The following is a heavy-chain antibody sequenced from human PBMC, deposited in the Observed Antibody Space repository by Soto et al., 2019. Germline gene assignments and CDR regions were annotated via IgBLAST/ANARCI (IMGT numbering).Heavy chain of an antibody. CDR1: GGIFSIYA. CDR2: INPIVGTA. Sequence: QVQLVQSGAEVKKPGSSVKVSCKASGGIFSIYAISWVRQAPGQGLEWMGGINPIVGTANYAQKFQGRVTITADKSTSTAYMELSSLRSEDTAGYYCASNYDSSGYYFVYWGQGTLVTVSS. J-gene: IGHJ4*02. V-gene: IGHV1-69*06. D-gene: IGHD3-22*01. CDR3: ASNYDSSGYYFVY.